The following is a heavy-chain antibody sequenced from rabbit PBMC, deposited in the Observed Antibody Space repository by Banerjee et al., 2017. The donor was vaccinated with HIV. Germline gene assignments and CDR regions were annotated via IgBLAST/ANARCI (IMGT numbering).Heavy chain of an antibody. V-gene: IGHV1S40*01. D-gene: IGHD6-1*01. CDR2: IYGGSSGST. J-gene: IGHJ4*01. Sequence: QSLEESGGDLVKPGASLTLTCTASGFSFSSRYYMCWVRQAPGKGLEWIACIYGGSSGSTYYANWAKGRFTISKTSSTTVTLQMTSLTAADTATYFCARDIVNGYAVYYFNLWGQGTLVTVS. CDR1: GFSFSSRYY. CDR3: ARDIVNGYAVYYFNL.